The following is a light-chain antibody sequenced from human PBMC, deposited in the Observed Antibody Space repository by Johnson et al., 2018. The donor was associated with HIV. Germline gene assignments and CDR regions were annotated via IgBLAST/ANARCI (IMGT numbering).Light chain of an antibody. Sequence: QSVLTQPPSVSAAPGQKVTISCSGSSSNIGNNYVSWYRQLPGTAPQLLIYENNKRPSGIPYRFSGSKSGPSATLGITGLQTGDEADYYCGTWDSGLSGGLYLFGPGTKVTVL. CDR3: GTWDSGLSGGLYL. CDR2: ENN. CDR1: SSNIGNNY. V-gene: IGLV1-51*02. J-gene: IGLJ1*01.